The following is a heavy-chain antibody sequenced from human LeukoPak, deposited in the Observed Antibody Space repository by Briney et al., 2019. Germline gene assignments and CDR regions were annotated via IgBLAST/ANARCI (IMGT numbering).Heavy chain of an antibody. CDR3: ARDSVGATPFDY. J-gene: IGHJ4*02. Sequence: GRSLRLSCAASGFTFSSYGMHWVRQAPGKGLEWVAVIWYDGSNKYYADSVKGRFTISRDNSKNTLYLQMNSLRAEDTAVYYCARDSVGATPFDYWGQGTLVTVSS. V-gene: IGHV3-33*01. CDR2: IWYDGSNK. D-gene: IGHD1-26*01. CDR1: GFTFSSYG.